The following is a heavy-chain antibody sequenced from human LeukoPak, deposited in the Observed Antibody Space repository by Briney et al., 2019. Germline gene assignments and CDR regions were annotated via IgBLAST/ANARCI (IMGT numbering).Heavy chain of an antibody. V-gene: IGHV4-34*01. CDR3: ARGHDGLIAARQRDYYYYGMDV. CDR2: IKHSGST. D-gene: IGHD6-6*01. CDR1: GGSFSGYY. J-gene: IGHJ6*02. Sequence: PSETLSLTCAVYGGSFSGYYWSWIRQPPGKGLEWLGEIKHSGSTNYNPSLKSRVTISVDTSKNQFSLKLSSVTAADTAVYYCARGHDGLIAARQRDYYYYGMDVWGQGTTVTVSS.